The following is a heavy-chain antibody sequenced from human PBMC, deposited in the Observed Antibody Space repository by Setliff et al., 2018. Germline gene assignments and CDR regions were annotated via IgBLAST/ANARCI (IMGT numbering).Heavy chain of an antibody. CDR2: FDPEDGET. V-gene: IGHV1-24*01. CDR3: ARGRERDYNFWSGYYTYYYYGMDV. Sequence: GGSVKVSCKVSGSTLTELSMHWVRQAPGKGLEWMGGFDPEDGETIYAQKFQGRVTMTEDTSTDTAYMELSSLRSEDTAVYYCARGRERDYNFWSGYYTYYYYGMDVWGQGTTVTVS. D-gene: IGHD3-3*01. CDR1: GSTLTELS. J-gene: IGHJ6*02.